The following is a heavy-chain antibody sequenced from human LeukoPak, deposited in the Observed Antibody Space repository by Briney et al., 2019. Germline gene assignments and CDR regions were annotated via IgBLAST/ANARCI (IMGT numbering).Heavy chain of an antibody. CDR1: GGSISSGGYS. CDR3: ARRRGAVSGTQIFDY. V-gene: IGHV4-30-4*07. Sequence: SQTLSLTCAVSGGSISSGGYSWSWIRQPPGKGLEWIGYIYYSGSTNYNPSLKSRVTISVDTSKNQFSLKLSSVTAADTAVYYCARRRGAVSGTQIFDYWGQGTLVTVSS. J-gene: IGHJ4*02. CDR2: IYYSGST. D-gene: IGHD6-19*01.